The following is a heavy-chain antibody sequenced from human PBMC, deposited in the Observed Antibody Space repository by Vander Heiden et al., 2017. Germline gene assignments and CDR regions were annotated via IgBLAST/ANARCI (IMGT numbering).Heavy chain of an antibody. V-gene: IGHV3-21*01. J-gene: IGHJ3*02. CDR1: GFTFSTYR. Sequence: QVVEPGGGLAKPGESLRLACTAPGFTFSTYRMNWVRQAPGKGLEWVSSIGGSSSSIYYADSVKGRFTISRDNAKSSLYLQMNSLRAEDTAVYYCARESLEAFDIWGQGTLVTVSS. CDR2: IGGSSSSI. CDR3: ARESLEAFDI. D-gene: IGHD3-16*02.